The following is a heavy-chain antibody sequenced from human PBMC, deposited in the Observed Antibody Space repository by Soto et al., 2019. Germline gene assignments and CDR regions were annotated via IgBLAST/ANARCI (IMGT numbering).Heavy chain of an antibody. J-gene: IGHJ3*02. Sequence: QVQLVQSGAEVKKPGASVKVSCKASGYTFTGSYMHWVRQAPGQGLAWMGWINPNSGGTNSAQQFQGWVTMTRDTSISTAYMELSRLRDADTAVYSCARGPALELISQVVAFDTWGQGTMVTVSS. CDR2: INPNSGGT. CDR3: ARGPALELISQVVAFDT. D-gene: IGHD1-7*01. V-gene: IGHV1-2*04. CDR1: GYTFTGSY.